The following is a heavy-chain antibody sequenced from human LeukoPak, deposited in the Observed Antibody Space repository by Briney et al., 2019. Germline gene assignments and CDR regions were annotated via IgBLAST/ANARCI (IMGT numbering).Heavy chain of an antibody. Sequence: SETLSLTCAVYGGSFSGYYCSWIRQPPGKGLEWIGEINHSGRINYNTSLKSRVTISLDTSKNQFSLKLSSVTAADTAVYYCAGGYSSTWYPQHWGQGTLVTVSS. V-gene: IGHV4-34*01. D-gene: IGHD6-13*01. CDR1: GGSFSGYY. J-gene: IGHJ1*01. CDR2: INHSGRI. CDR3: AGGYSSTWYPQH.